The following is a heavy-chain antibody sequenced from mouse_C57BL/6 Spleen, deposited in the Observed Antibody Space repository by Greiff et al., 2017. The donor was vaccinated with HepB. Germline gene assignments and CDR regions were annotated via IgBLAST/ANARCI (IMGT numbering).Heavy chain of an antibody. V-gene: IGHV1-22*01. CDR1: GYTFTDYN. Sequence: EVKLQESGPELVKPGASVKMSCKASGYTFTDYNMHWVKQSHGKSLEWIGYINPNNGGTSYNQKFKGKATLTVNKSSSTAYMELRSLTSEDSAVYYCAREGLRHYYAMDYWGQGTSVTVSS. D-gene: IGHD2-4*01. CDR3: AREGLRHYYAMDY. CDR2: INPNNGGT. J-gene: IGHJ4*01.